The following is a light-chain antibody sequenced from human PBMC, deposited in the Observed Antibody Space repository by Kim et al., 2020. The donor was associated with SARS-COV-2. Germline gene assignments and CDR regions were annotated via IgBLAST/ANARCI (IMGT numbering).Light chain of an antibody. Sequence: GQSFTIACTRGISHLSDFNYVSWYQQYPGKAPKLIIYDVTYRPSGVSNRFSGSKAGDTASLTISGLQAEDDGHYYCSSYTTASSLVFGGGTQLTVL. CDR3: SSYTTASSLV. V-gene: IGLV2-14*03. J-gene: IGLJ3*02. CDR1: ISHLSDFNY. CDR2: DVT.